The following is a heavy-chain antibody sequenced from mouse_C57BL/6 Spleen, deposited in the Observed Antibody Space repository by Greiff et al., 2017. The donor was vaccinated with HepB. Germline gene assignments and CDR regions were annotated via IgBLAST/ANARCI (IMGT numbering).Heavy chain of an antibody. CDR3: ARGAYGSSLYWYFDV. CDR2: IYPGSGST. J-gene: IGHJ1*03. Sequence: VQLQQPGAELVKPGASVKMSCKASGYTFTSYWITWVKQRPGQGLEWIGDIYPGSGSTNYNEKFKSKATLTVDTSSSTAYMQLSSLTSEDSAVYYCARGAYGSSLYWYFDVWGTGTTVTVSS. D-gene: IGHD1-1*01. CDR1: GYTFTSYW. V-gene: IGHV1-55*01.